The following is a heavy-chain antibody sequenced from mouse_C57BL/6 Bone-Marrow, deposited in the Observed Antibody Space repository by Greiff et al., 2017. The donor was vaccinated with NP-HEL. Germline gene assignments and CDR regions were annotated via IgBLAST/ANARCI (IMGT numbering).Heavy chain of an antibody. CDR1: GYAFSSSW. Sequence: VKLMQSGPELVKPGASVKISCKASGYAFSSSWMNWVKQRPGKGLEWIGRIYPGDGDTNYNGKFKGKATLTADKSSSTAYLQLSSLTSEDSAVYFYASLYYDFAYWGKGTLVTVSA. CDR3: ASLYYDFAY. V-gene: IGHV1-82*01. D-gene: IGHD2-4*01. J-gene: IGHJ3*01. CDR2: IYPGDGDT.